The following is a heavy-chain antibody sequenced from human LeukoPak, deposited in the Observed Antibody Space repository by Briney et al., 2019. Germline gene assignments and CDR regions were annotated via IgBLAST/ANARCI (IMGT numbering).Heavy chain of an antibody. J-gene: IGHJ6*02. D-gene: IGHD2-2*01. CDR2: ISGSGAST. CDR3: AKWPAGPAGYYYYYYGMDV. V-gene: IGHV3-23*01. Sequence: PGGSLRLSCAASGFTFSSYAMSWVRQAPGKGLEWVSAISGSGASTYYADSVKGRFTISRDNSKNTLYLQMNSLRAEDTAVYYCAKWPAGPAGYYYYYYGMDVWGQGTTVSVSS. CDR1: GFTFSSYA.